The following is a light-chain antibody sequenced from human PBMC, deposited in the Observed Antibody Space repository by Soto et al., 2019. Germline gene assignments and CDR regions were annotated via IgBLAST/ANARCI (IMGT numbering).Light chain of an antibody. Sequence: DIQMTQSPSTLSASVGDRVTITCRASQSISSWLAWYQQKPGKAPNLLIYDASTLESGVPSRFSGRGSGTEFTLTISSLQPDDFATYHCQQYNSYSYTFGQGTKLEIK. CDR3: QQYNSYSYT. J-gene: IGKJ2*01. V-gene: IGKV1-5*01. CDR2: DAS. CDR1: QSISSW.